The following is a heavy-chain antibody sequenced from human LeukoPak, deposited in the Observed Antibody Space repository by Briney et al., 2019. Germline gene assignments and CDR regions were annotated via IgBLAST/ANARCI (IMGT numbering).Heavy chain of an antibody. D-gene: IGHD2-21*02. J-gene: IGHJ4*02. Sequence: PSETLSLTCTVSGGSIGSYYWSWIRQPAEKGLEWIGRIYTGGDAKYNPSLESRVTMSVDTSKNQFSLRLTSVTAADTAVYYCARYGDPNYYFDHWGQGTLVTVSS. CDR1: GGSIGSYY. V-gene: IGHV4-4*07. CDR3: ARYGDPNYYFDH. CDR2: IYTGGDA.